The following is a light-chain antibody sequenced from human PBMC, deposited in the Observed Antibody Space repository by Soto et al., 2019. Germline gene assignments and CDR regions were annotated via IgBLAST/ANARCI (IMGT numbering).Light chain of an antibody. J-gene: IGKJ1*01. V-gene: IGKV1-5*03. Sequence: DIQVTQSPTALSASVGDRVSITCRASQSMSSWLAWYQQKPGKAPKLLINKASSLESGVPSRFSGSGSGTEFTLTISSLQPDDFATYYCQHFNSYPWTFGQGTKV. CDR1: QSMSSW. CDR3: QHFNSYPWT. CDR2: KAS.